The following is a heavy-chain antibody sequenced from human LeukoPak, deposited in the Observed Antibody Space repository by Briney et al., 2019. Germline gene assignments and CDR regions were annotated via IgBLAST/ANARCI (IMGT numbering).Heavy chain of an antibody. D-gene: IGHD6-13*01. CDR1: GFTFSSYA. J-gene: IGHJ4*02. CDR2: ISSSGGGT. V-gene: IGHV3-23*01. CDR3: AREKAATGFFDY. Sequence: AGGSLRLSCAASGFTFSSYAMSWVRQTPGKGLEWVSAISSSGGGTHYADSVKGRFTISRDNSKNTLYLQMNSLRAEDTALYYCAREKAATGFFDYWGQGTQVTVSS.